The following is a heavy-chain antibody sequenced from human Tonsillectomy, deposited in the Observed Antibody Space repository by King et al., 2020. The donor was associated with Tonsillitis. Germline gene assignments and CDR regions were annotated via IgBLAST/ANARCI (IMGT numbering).Heavy chain of an antibody. CDR2: INPSGGST. CDR1: GYTFTTYY. J-gene: IGHJ6*02. V-gene: IGHV1-46*01. CDR3: ASDLPPGMAAAGTHYYYGMDV. D-gene: IGHD6-13*01. Sequence: VQLVESGAEVKKPGASVKVSCKASGYTFTTYYMHWVRQAPGQGLEWMGIINPSGGSTNYAQKFQGRVTITRDTSTSTVYMELSSLRSEDTAVYYCASDLPPGMAAAGTHYYYGMDVWGQGTTVIVSS.